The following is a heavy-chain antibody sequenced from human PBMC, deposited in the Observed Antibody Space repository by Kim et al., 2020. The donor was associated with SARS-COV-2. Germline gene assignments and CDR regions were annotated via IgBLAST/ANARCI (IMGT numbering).Heavy chain of an antibody. J-gene: IGHJ6*02. CDR3: AHRNWNYGHGMDV. V-gene: IGHV2-5*01. D-gene: IGHD1-7*01. Sequence: YSPSLKRRLTITKDTTKNQVVLTMTNMDPVDTATYYCAHRNWNYGHGMDVWGQGTTVTVSS.